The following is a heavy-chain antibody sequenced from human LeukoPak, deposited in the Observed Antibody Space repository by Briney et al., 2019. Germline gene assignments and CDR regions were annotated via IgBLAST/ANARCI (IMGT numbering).Heavy chain of an antibody. V-gene: IGHV3-7*01. D-gene: IGHD3-22*01. Sequence: PGGPLRLSCAASGFTFGSYWMTWVRQAPGKGLEWVANIKEDESEKYYVDSVRGRFTIFRDNAKSSLYLQMNSLRAEDTAVYYCARCNYYDSSRHPTSFENWGQGTLVTVSS. CDR3: ARCNYYDSSRHPTSFEN. CDR1: GFTFGSYW. CDR2: IKEDESEK. J-gene: IGHJ4*02.